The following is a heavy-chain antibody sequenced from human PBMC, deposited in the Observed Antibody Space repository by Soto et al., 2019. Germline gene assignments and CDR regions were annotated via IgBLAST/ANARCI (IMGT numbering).Heavy chain of an antibody. CDR3: AKGGWWDQYYYGMDA. CDR1: GFTFSSYA. V-gene: IGHV3-23*01. Sequence: PGGSLRLSCAASGFTFSSYAMSWVRQPPGKGLEWVAAISGSGGSTYYADSVKGRFTISRDNSKNTLYLQMNSLRAEDTAVYYCAKGGWWDQYYYGMDAWGQGTTVTVSS. J-gene: IGHJ6*02. D-gene: IGHD1-26*01. CDR2: ISGSGGST.